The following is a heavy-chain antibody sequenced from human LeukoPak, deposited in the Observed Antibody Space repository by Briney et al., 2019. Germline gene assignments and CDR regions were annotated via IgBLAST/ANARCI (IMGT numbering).Heavy chain of an antibody. D-gene: IGHD6-6*01. Sequence: PGGSLRLSCAASGFTFSSYWMHWVRQVPGKGLVWVSRINSDGSSTSYADSVKGRFTISGDNAKNTLYLQMDSLRAEDTAVYNCASVYSSSSSAPPGYWGQGTLVTVSS. J-gene: IGHJ4*02. CDR3: ASVYSSSSSAPPGY. CDR2: INSDGSST. V-gene: IGHV3-74*01. CDR1: GFTFSSYW.